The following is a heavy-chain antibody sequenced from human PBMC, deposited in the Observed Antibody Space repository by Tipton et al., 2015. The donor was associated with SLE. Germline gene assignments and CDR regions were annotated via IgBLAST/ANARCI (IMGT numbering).Heavy chain of an antibody. J-gene: IGHJ4*02. Sequence: TLSLTCTVSGGSINSRYWSWIRQPPGKGLEWIGYFYGGSTSYNPSLRGRVTISGDTSKNQFSLNLSSVTAADTAVYYCARAIRTADSNYIDNWGPGTLVTVSS. CDR1: GGSINSRY. V-gene: IGHV4-4*08. CDR3: ARAIRTADSNYIDN. D-gene: IGHD1-14*01. CDR2: FYGGST.